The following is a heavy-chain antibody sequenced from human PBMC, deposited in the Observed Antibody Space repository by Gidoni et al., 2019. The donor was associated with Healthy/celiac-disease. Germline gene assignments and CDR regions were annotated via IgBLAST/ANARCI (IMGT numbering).Heavy chain of an antibody. J-gene: IGHJ4*02. V-gene: IGHV3-21*01. D-gene: IGHD5-18*01. CDR1: GFTFSSYS. CDR2: ISSSSSYI. Sequence: EVQLVESGGGLVTPGGSLRLSCAASGFTFSSYSMNWVRQAPGKGREWVSSISSSSSYIYYADSVKGRFTISRDNAKNSLYLQMNSLRAEDTAVYYCARGGTNTAMVDYWGQGTLVTVSS. CDR3: ARGGTNTAMVDY.